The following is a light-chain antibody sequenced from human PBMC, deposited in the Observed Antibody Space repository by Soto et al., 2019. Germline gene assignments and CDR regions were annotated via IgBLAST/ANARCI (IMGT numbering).Light chain of an antibody. Sequence: QSVLTQPASVSGSPGQSITISCTGTSSDVGTYNLVSWHQHHPGKAPKLMIYEVNKRPSGVSYRFSGSKSGNTASLTISGLQAEDEADYYCCSYAGSDTFLFGGGTQLTVL. CDR3: CSYAGSDTFL. CDR1: SSDVGTYNL. V-gene: IGLV2-23*02. CDR2: EVN. J-gene: IGLJ2*01.